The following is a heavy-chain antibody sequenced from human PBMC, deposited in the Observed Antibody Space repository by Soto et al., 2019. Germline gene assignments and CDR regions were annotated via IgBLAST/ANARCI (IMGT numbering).Heavy chain of an antibody. J-gene: IGHJ3*02. CDR2: IYCSGST. CDR1: GGSISSGDSY. CDR3: ARAAKTYYYDSSGYYYTFDI. Sequence: QVQLQESGPGLVKPSQTLSLTCTVSGGSISSGDSYWSWIRQPPGRGLEWIGYIYCSGSTYYTPSLKSRVNISVDTSQNQFSLKLSSVTAADTAVYYCARAAKTYYYDSSGYYYTFDIWGQGTMVTVSS. V-gene: IGHV4-30-4*01. D-gene: IGHD3-22*01.